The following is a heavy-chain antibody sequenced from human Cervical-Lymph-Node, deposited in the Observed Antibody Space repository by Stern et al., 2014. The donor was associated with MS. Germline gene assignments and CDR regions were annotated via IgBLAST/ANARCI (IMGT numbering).Heavy chain of an antibody. CDR1: GFTFTNYG. V-gene: IGHV3-33*01. Sequence: VQLEESGGGVVQPGTSLKLSCAASGFTFTNYGMHWVRQAPGRGLEGVAVVWNDGVNKYYADSVKGRFTISRDDSKNMLYLQMNSLRVEDTAVYYCARDIGDVDIVATLPDSWGQGTLVTVSS. CDR2: VWNDGVNK. CDR3: ARDIGDVDIVATLPDS. J-gene: IGHJ5*01. D-gene: IGHD5-12*01.